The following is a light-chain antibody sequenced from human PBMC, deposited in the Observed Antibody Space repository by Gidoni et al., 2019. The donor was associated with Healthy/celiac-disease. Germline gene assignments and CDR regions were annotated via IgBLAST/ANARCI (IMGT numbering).Light chain of an antibody. CDR3: QVWDSSVI. CDR1: NIGRKA. V-gene: IGLV3-9*01. CDR2: KSS. Sequence: SYELTQPLSVSVALGQTARITCGGNNIGRKAVHWYQQKPGQAPVLVIFKSSNRPSGIPERFSGSNSGSTATLTISRAQAGDEADYYCQVWDSSVIFGGGTKLTVL. J-gene: IGLJ2*01.